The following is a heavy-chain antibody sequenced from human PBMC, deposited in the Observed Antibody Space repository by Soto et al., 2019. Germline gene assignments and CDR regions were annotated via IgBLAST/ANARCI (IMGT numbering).Heavy chain of an antibody. CDR3: STWGRDGWYTGFF. D-gene: IGHD6-19*01. Sequence: QVQLVQSGAEVKTPGASVKVSCKASGYTFTDYDINWVRQAPGQGLEWVGRMNPSSGKTDYAQNFQARVTMTRDTTTSTAHRELSSLAYEDTAVFYCSTWGRDGWYTGFFWGQGTLVTVAS. CDR2: MNPSSGKT. J-gene: IGHJ4*02. CDR1: GYTFTDYD. V-gene: IGHV1-8*01.